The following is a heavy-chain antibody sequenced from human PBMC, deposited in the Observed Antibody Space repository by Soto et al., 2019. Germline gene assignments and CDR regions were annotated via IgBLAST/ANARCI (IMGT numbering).Heavy chain of an antibody. CDR3: ARVINYYYYGMDV. J-gene: IGHJ6*02. CDR1: VGSFSGYY. CDR2: INHSGST. D-gene: IGHD3-10*01. Sequence: SETLSLTCAVYVGSFSGYYWSWMRQPPGKGLEWIGEINHSGSTNYNPSLKSRVTISVDTSKNQFSLKLSSVTAADTAVYYCARVINYYYYGMDVWGQGTTVTVSS. V-gene: IGHV4-34*01.